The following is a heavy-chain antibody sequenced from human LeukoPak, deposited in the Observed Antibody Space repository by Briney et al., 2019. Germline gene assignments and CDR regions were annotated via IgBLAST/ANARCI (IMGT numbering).Heavy chain of an antibody. J-gene: IGHJ4*02. CDR2: INHSGST. D-gene: IGHD3-22*01. CDR3: ARPRVLDSSGFDY. CDR1: SGSFSGYY. V-gene: IGHV4-34*01. Sequence: SETLSLTCAVYSGSFSGYYWSWIRQPPGKGLEWIGEINHSGSTNYNPSLKSRVTISVDTSKNQFSLKLSSVTAADTAVYYCARPRVLDSSGFDYWGQGTLVTVSS.